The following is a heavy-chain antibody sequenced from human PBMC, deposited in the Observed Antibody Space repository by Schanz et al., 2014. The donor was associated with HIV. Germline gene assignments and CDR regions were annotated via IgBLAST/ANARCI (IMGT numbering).Heavy chain of an antibody. CDR3: AKGQRGMVRGDIDY. CDR2: IWYDGSNK. CDR1: GFTFSNYA. V-gene: IGHV3-33*06. D-gene: IGHD3-10*01. J-gene: IGHJ4*02. Sequence: VRLLESGGGVVQPGRSLRLSCAVSGFTFSNYAMHWVRQAPGKGLEWVAVIWYDGSNKYYADSVKGRFIISRDNSKNTLYLQMNRLRAEDTAVYYCAKGQRGMVRGDIDYWGQGTLVTVSS.